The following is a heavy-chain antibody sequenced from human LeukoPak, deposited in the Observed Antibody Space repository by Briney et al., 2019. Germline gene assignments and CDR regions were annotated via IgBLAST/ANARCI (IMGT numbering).Heavy chain of an antibody. CDR1: GGSFSGYY. D-gene: IGHD3-16*02. Sequence: SETLSLTCAVYGGSFSGYYWSWIRQPPGKGLEWIGEINHSGSTNYNPSLKSRVTISVDTSKNQFSLKLSAVTAADTAVYYCARTIMITFGGVIAYYMDVWGKGTTVTVSS. V-gene: IGHV4-34*01. CDR2: INHSGST. J-gene: IGHJ6*03. CDR3: ARTIMITFGGVIAYYMDV.